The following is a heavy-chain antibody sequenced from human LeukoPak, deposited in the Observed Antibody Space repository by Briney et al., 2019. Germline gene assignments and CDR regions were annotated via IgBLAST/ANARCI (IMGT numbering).Heavy chain of an antibody. J-gene: IGHJ5*02. CDR2: ISGSGGST. CDR3: AKERYSGYDYRWFDP. V-gene: IGHV3-23*01. Sequence: GGSLRLSCAASGFTFSSYSMNWVRHAPGKGLEWVSAISGSGGSTYYADSVKGRFTISRDNSKNTLYLQMNSLRAEDTAVYYCAKERYSGYDYRWFDPWGQGTLVTVSS. D-gene: IGHD5-12*01. CDR1: GFTFSSYS.